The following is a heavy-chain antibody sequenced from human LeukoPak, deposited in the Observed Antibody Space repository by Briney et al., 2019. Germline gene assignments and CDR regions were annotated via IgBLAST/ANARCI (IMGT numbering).Heavy chain of an antibody. CDR2: NSGSGGST. J-gene: IGHJ6*03. D-gene: IGHD3-9*01. Sequence: GASLRPSWAAAGFSSSSYGVSWVRQAARKGQEWVSANSGSGGSTYYADSVKGRFTISRDNSKNTLYLQMNSLRAEDTAVYYCAKARPSAGARDILTGYLYYYYMDVWGKGTTVTISS. CDR1: GFSSSSYG. CDR3: AKARPSAGARDILTGYLYYYYMDV. V-gene: IGHV3-23*01.